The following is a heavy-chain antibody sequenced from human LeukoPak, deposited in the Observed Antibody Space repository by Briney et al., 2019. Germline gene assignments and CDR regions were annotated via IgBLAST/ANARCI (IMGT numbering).Heavy chain of an antibody. CDR1: GYTFSSYY. CDR3: TLYNY. V-gene: IGHV1-46*01. D-gene: IGHD2-2*02. CDR2: IIPSDGFT. Sequence: ASVKVSCKASGYTFSSYYVHWVRQAPGQGLEWMGMIIPSDGFTSYAQKFQGRVTMTRDMSTSTVYMELSSLRSEDMAVYYCTLYNYWGQGTLVTVSS. J-gene: IGHJ4*02.